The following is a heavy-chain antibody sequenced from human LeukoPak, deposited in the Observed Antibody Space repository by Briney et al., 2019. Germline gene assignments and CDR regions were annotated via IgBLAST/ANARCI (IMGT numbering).Heavy chain of an antibody. CDR2: ISYDGSNK. J-gene: IGHJ4*02. CDR1: GFTFSSYG. V-gene: IGHV3-30*03. CDR3: ARLVGATDY. D-gene: IGHD1-26*01. Sequence: GRSLRLSCAASGFTFSSYGMHWVRQAPGKGLEWVAVISYDGSNKYYADSVKGRFTISRDNSKNTLYLQMNSLRAEDTAVYYCARLVGATDYWGQGTLVTVSS.